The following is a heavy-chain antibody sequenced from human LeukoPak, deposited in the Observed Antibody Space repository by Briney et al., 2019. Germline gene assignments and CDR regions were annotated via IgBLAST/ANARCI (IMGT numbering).Heavy chain of an antibody. CDR3: ARDYGSGSYITPYYGMDV. D-gene: IGHD3-10*01. CDR1: GYTFTSYY. CDR2: INPSGGST. V-gene: IGHV1-46*01. Sequence: GASVKVSCKASGYTFTSYYMHWVRQAPGQGLEWMGLINPSGGSTSYAQKFQGRVTMTRDTSTSTVYMELSSLRSEDTAVYYCARDYGSGSYITPYYGMDVWGQGTTVTVSS. J-gene: IGHJ6*02.